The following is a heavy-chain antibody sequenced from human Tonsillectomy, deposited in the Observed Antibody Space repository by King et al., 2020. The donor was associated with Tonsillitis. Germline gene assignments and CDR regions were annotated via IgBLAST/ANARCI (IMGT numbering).Heavy chain of an antibody. CDR2: INPNSGGT. D-gene: IGHD3-10*01. V-gene: IGHV1-2*02. CDR1: GYTFTGYY. Sequence: VQLVQSGAEVKKPGASVKVSCKASGYTFTGYYMHWVRQAPGQGLEWMGWINPNSGGTNYAQKFQGRVTMTRDTSISTAYMELSRLRSDDTAVYYCARVGYYGSGSYLNWFDPWGQGTLVTVSS. CDR3: ARVGYYGSGSYLNWFDP. J-gene: IGHJ5*02.